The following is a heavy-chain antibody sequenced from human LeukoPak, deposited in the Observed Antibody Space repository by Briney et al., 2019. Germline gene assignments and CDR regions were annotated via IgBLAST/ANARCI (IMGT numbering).Heavy chain of an antibody. J-gene: IGHJ4*02. CDR2: INAGTGNT. V-gene: IGHV1-3*01. Sequence: ASVKVSCKASGYTFTSYGISWVRQAPGQRLEWMGWINAGTGNTKYSQKFQGTVTITRDTSATTAYMELSSLTSEDTAVYYCARDSRIATGDLDYWGQGTLVTVSS. D-gene: IGHD6-13*01. CDR3: ARDSRIATGDLDY. CDR1: GYTFTSYG.